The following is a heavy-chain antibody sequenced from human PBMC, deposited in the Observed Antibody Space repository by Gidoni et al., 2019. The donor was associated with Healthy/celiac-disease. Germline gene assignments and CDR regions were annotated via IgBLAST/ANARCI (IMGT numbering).Heavy chain of an antibody. CDR2: IYPGDSDT. D-gene: IGHD1-26*01. J-gene: IGHJ4*02. CDR3: VTEGATSGFDY. Sequence: EVQLVQSGAEVKKQGESLKISCKGSGYSFTSYWIGWVRQRPGKGLEWMVVIYPGDSDTRYSPSFQGHVTSSADKSISTAYLHWSSLKASDTAMYYCVTEGATSGFDYWGQGTLVTVSS. CDR1: GYSFTSYW. V-gene: IGHV5-51*01.